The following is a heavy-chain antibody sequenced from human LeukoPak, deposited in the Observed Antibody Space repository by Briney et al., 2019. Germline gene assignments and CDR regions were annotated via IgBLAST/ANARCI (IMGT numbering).Heavy chain of an antibody. CDR2: IYHSGNT. J-gene: IGHJ6*03. Sequence: SETLSLTCAVSGYSISSGYYWGWFRQPPGKGLEWIGCIYHSGNTYYNPSLKSRVSISVHTSKNRFSLMLSSVTAADTAVYYCARQGGSSSPYYYYYMDVWGKGTTVTVSS. CDR1: GYSISSGYY. V-gene: IGHV4-38-2*01. CDR3: ARQGGSSSPYYYYYMDV. D-gene: IGHD6-13*01.